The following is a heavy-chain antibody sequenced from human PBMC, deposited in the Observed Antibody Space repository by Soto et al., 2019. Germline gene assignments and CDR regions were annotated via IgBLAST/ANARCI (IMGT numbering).Heavy chain of an antibody. V-gene: IGHV3-49*03. CDR2: IRSKAYGGAT. J-gene: IGHJ4*02. Sequence: GGSLRLSCTASGFTFGDYAMSWFRQAPGKGLEWVGFIRSKAYGGATEYAASVKGRFTSSRDDSKSIAYLQMNILNTEDTAVYFCTRDRGYNCNDYFDYWGQGTLVTVSS. D-gene: IGHD1-1*01. CDR1: GFTFGDYA. CDR3: TRDRGYNCNDYFDY.